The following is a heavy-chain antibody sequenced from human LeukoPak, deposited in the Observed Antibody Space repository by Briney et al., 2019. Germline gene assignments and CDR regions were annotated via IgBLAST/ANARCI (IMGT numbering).Heavy chain of an antibody. CDR2: IIPIFGTA. Sequence: ASVNVSCKASGGTFSSYAISWVRQAPGQGLEWMGGIIPIFGTANYAQKFQGRVTITADKSTSTAYMELSSLRSEDTAVYYCARQDLGYCSGGSCYALDYWGQGTLVTVSS. CDR3: ARQDLGYCSGGSCYALDY. D-gene: IGHD2-15*01. J-gene: IGHJ4*02. CDR1: GGTFSSYA. V-gene: IGHV1-69*06.